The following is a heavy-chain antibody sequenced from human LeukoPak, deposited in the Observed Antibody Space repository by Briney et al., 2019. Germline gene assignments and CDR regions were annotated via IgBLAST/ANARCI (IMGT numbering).Heavy chain of an antibody. J-gene: IGHJ6*03. Sequence: PGGSLRLSCAASAFTFRSYGMHWVRQAPGKGLEWVTFIRYDGSNKYYTDSVKGRFTISRDNSKNTLYLQMNSLRTEDTAVYYCAIDSYYYYIHVWVKGTTVTVSS. V-gene: IGHV3-30*02. CDR3: AIDSYYYYIHV. CDR2: IRYDGSNK. CDR1: AFTFRSYG.